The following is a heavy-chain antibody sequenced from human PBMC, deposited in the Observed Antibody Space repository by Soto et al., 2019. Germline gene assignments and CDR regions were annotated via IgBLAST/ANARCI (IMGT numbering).Heavy chain of an antibody. D-gene: IGHD5-12*01. Sequence: VKVSCKASGGTFSSYAISWVRQAPGQGLEWMGGIIPIFGTANYAQKFQGRVTITADESTSTAYMELSSLRSEDTAVYYCARVTVSHSGYEDDYWGQGTLVTVSS. J-gene: IGHJ4*02. CDR3: ARVTVSHSGYEDDY. V-gene: IGHV1-69*13. CDR1: GGTFSSYA. CDR2: IIPIFGTA.